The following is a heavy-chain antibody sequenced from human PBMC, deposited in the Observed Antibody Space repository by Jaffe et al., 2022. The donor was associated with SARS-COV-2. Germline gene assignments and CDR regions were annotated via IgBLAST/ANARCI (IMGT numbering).Heavy chain of an antibody. D-gene: IGHD5-18*01. CDR1: GYSISSGYY. CDR2: IYHSGST. CDR3: ARAPTTGGIQLWLLYNWFDP. Sequence: QVQLQESGPGLVKPSETLSLTCTVSGYSISSGYYWGWIRQPPGKGLEWIGSIYHSGSTYYNPSLKSRVTISVDTSKNQFSLKLSSVTAADTAVYYCARAPTTGGIQLWLLYNWFDPWGQGTLVTVSS. J-gene: IGHJ5*02. V-gene: IGHV4-38-2*02.